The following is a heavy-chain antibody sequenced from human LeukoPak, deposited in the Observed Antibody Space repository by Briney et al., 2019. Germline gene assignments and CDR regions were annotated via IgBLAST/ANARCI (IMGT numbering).Heavy chain of an antibody. V-gene: IGHV3-74*01. CDR2: INTDGSST. Sequence: GGSLRLSCAASGFTFSSYWMHWVRQAPGKGLVWVSRINTDGSSTSYADSVKGRFTISRDNAKNTLYLQMNSLRAEDTAVYYCARSDDFWSGYYRWGQGTLVTVSS. CDR3: ARSDDFWSGYYR. J-gene: IGHJ4*02. D-gene: IGHD3-3*01. CDR1: GFTFSSYW.